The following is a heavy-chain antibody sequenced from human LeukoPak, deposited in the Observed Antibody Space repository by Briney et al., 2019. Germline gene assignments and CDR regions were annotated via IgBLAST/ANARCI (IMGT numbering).Heavy chain of an antibody. J-gene: IGHJ6*02. CDR1: GFTVSSNY. CDR2: VYSGGST. Sequence: GGSLRLSCAASGFTVSSNYMSWVRQAPGRGLEWVSVVYSGGSTYYADSVKGRFTISRDNPKNTLYLQMNSLRAEDTAVYYCARGVTTGTTPYYYAMDVWGQGTTVTVS. CDR3: ARGVTTGTTPYYYAMDV. V-gene: IGHV3-53*01. D-gene: IGHD1-1*01.